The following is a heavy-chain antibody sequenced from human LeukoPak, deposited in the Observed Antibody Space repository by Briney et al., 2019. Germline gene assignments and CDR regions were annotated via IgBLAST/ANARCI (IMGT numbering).Heavy chain of an antibody. CDR1: GFTFSDYY. Sequence: GGSLRLSCAASGFTFSDYYISWIRQAPGKGLEWISYIDSSSTYTNYADSVKGRLTISRDNAKNSLYLQMNSLRAEDTAVYYCARGTPVTTRMTDYWGQGTLVTVSS. CDR3: ARGTPVTTRMTDY. V-gene: IGHV3-11*05. CDR2: IDSSSTYT. J-gene: IGHJ4*02. D-gene: IGHD4-17*01.